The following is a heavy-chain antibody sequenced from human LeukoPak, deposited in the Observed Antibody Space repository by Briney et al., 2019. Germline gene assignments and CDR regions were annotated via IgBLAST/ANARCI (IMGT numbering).Heavy chain of an antibody. V-gene: IGHV6-1*01. Sequence: SQTLSLTCAISGDSVSSISVAWNWIRQSPSRGLEWLGRTYYRSKWYNEYSVSVKGRININPDPSKNQFSLQLNSVAPEDTAVYYCALARSEYHYGMDVWGQGATVTVSS. CDR2: TYYRSKWYN. CDR1: GDSVSSISVA. CDR3: ALARSEYHYGMDV. J-gene: IGHJ6*02.